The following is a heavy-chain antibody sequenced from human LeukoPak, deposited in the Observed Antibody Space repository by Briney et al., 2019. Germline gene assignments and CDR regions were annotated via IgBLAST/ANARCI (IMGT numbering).Heavy chain of an antibody. CDR2: INPDSSAT. CDR3: VRGQEVWELLPDDGFDM. J-gene: IGHJ3*02. CDR1: GFSFSTYW. V-gene: IGHV3-74*01. Sequence: GGSLRLSCAASGFSFSTYWSHWVRQTPGKGLMWVSRINPDSSATSYADSVKDRFTISRDNAENTLYLRMNSLRREDTAVYYCVRGQEVWELLPDDGFDMWGQGTKVTVAS. D-gene: IGHD1-26*01.